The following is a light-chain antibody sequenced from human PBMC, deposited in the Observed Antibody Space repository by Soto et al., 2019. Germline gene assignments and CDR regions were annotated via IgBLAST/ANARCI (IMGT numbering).Light chain of an antibody. CDR3: CSYKGSSSYV. Sequence: QSALTQPHSVSGSPGQSVTISCTGTSSDVGGYKHVSWYQHHPGKAPKLIIYDVTERPSGVPDRFSGSRSGNTASLTISGLQAEDEADYYCCSYKGSSSYVFGIGTKVTVL. J-gene: IGLJ1*01. CDR1: SSDVGGYKH. CDR2: DVT. V-gene: IGLV2-11*01.